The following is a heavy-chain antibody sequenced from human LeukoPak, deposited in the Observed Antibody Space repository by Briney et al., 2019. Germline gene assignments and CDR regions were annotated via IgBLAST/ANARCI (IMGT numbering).Heavy chain of an antibody. CDR3: ARDQKWEPLEY. CDR2: VSYDGSNK. V-gene: IGHV3-30*03. Sequence: GGSLRLSCAASGFTFSSYGMHWVRQAPGKGLEWVAVVSYDGSNKYYADSVKGRFTISRDNSKNTLYLQMNSLRAEDTAVYYCARDQKWEPLEYWGQGTLVTVSS. CDR1: GFTFSSYG. D-gene: IGHD1-26*01. J-gene: IGHJ4*02.